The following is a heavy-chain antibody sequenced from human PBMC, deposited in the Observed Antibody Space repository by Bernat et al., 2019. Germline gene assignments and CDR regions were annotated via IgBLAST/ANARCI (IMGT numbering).Heavy chain of an antibody. CDR2: VSPNSGNT. J-gene: IGHJ4*02. D-gene: IGHD7-27*01. CDR3: ARSPPNWCVDY. V-gene: IGHV1-8*01. CDR1: EYTFTSYD. Sequence: QVQLVQSGAEVKTPGASVKVSCKASEYTFTSYDFNWVRQATGQGLEWMGWVSPNSGNTGYAQKFQGRVTMTRDTSISTVYMELSSLRSEDTAVYYCARSPPNWCVDYWGQGSLVTVSS.